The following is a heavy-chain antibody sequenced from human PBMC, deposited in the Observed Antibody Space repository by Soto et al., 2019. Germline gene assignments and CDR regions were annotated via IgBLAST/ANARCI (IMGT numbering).Heavy chain of an antibody. CDR3: ARRVGPNYYYYYMDV. CDR1: GYTFTSYG. J-gene: IGHJ6*03. Sequence: ASVKVSCKASGYTFTSYGISWVRQAPGQGLEWMGWISAYNGNTNYAQKLQGRVTMTTDTSTSTAYMELRSLRSDDTAVYYCARRVGPNYYYYYMDVWGKGTTVTVSS. V-gene: IGHV1-18*01. CDR2: ISAYNGNT.